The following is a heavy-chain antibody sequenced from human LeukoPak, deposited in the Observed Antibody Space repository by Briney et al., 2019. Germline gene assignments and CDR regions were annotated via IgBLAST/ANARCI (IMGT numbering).Heavy chain of an antibody. CDR2: IYYSGST. CDR1: GVSIGGYY. Sequence: SETLCLTCAVSGVSIGGYYRRWVRQPPGKGLEWVWYIYYSGSTNYYPSLMRRGSTTVDKSKNKSSLQLISVTAADATVYYWWGFRIHYYDSSGYYGYWGQGTLVTVSS. J-gene: IGHJ4*02. V-gene: IGHV4-59*12. CDR3: WGFRIHYYDSSGYYGY. D-gene: IGHD3-22*01.